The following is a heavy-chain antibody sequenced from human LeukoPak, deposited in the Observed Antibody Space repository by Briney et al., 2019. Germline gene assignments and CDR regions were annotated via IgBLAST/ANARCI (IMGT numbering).Heavy chain of an antibody. J-gene: IGHJ3*02. CDR3: ARDLWQLVWPGAFDI. CDR2: ISYDGSNK. D-gene: IGHD6-6*01. CDR1: GFTFSSYA. V-gene: IGHV3-30*04. Sequence: GGSLRLSCAASGFTFSSYAIHWVRQAPGKGLEWVAVISYDGSNKYYADSVKGRFTISRDNSKNTLYLQMNRLRAEDTAVYYCARDLWQLVWPGAFDIWGQGTMVTVSS.